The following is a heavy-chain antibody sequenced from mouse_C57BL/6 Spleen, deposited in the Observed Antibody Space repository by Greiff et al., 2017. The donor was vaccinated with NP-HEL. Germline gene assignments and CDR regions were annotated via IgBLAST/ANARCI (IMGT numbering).Heavy chain of an antibody. J-gene: IGHJ2*01. D-gene: IGHD2-5*01. V-gene: IGHV1-15*01. Sequence: QVQLQQSGAELVRPGASVTLSCKASGYTFTDYEMHWVKQTPVHGLEWIGAIDPETGGTAYNQKFKGKAILTADKSSSTAYMELRSLTSEDSAGYYCASSNSYCDYGGQGTTLTVSS. CDR3: ASSNSYCDY. CDR1: GYTFTDYE. CDR2: IDPETGGT.